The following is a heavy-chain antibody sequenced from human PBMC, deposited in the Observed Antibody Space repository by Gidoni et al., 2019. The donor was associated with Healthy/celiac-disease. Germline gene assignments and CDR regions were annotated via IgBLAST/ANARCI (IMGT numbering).Heavy chain of an antibody. D-gene: IGHD2-15*01. V-gene: IGHV3-15*01. Sequence: EVQLVESGGGLVKPGGSLRLSCAASGFTFSNAWMSWVRQAPGKGLEWVGRIKSKTDVGTTDYAAPVKGRFTISRDDSKNTLYLQMNSLKTEDTAVYYCTTGVVVAATHDAFDIWGQGTMVTVSS. CDR1: GFTFSNAW. CDR3: TTGVVVAATHDAFDI. J-gene: IGHJ3*02. CDR2: IKSKTDVGTT.